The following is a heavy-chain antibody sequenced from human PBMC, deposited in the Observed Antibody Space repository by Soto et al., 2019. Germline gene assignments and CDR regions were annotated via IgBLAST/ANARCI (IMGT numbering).Heavy chain of an antibody. CDR3: ARGHISSTKNWLDP. D-gene: IGHD6-6*01. CDR2: ISAHNGKT. CDR1: GYSFSSYA. Sequence: ASVKVSCKASGYSFSSYAISWVRQAPGQGLEWMGWISAHNGKTNYPQKLQGRVTMTTDTSTSTAYMELSSLRFEDTAMYYCARGHISSTKNWLDPWGQGTLVTVSS. J-gene: IGHJ5*02. V-gene: IGHV1-18*01.